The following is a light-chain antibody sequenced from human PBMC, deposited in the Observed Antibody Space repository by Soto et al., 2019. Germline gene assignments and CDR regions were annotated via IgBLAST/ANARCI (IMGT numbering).Light chain of an antibody. V-gene: IGKV3-20*01. CDR2: GAS. CDR3: QQYGSSPPYT. J-gene: IGKJ2*01. Sequence: EIVLTQSPGTLSLSPGERATLSCRARQSVSSNYLAWYQQKPGQAPRLLIYGASTRAADIEGRFSGSGSATYLTLTISRLEPEDLSVYYCQQYGSSPPYTVGQGTKLEIK. CDR1: QSVSSNY.